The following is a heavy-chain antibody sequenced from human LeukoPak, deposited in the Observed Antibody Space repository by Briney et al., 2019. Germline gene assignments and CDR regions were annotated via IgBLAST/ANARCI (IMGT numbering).Heavy chain of an antibody. Sequence: PGGSLRLSCAASGFTFTSYAMSWVRQAPGKWLEWVSFIAPGGVTTSYADSVKGRFSISRDNPRKTLYMQMNSLRDEDTALYYCAIMHGYYDGSGYWVQWGQGALVTVSS. V-gene: IGHV3-23*01. CDR1: GFTFTSYA. D-gene: IGHD3-22*01. CDR3: AIMHGYYDGSGYWVQ. CDR2: IAPGGVTT. J-gene: IGHJ4*02.